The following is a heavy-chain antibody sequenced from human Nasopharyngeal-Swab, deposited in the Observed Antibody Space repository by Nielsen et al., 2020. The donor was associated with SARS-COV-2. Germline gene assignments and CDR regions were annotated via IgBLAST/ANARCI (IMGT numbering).Heavy chain of an antibody. CDR1: GYTFTSYA. Sequence: ASVKVSCKASGYTFTSYAMNWVRQAPGQGLEWMGWINTNTGNPTYAQGFTGRFVFSLDTSVSTAYLQISSLRAEDTAVYYCKVIAAAGTDYWGQGTLVTVSS. D-gene: IGHD6-13*01. V-gene: IGHV7-4-1*02. J-gene: IGHJ4*02. CDR2: INTNTGNP. CDR3: KVIAAAGTDY.